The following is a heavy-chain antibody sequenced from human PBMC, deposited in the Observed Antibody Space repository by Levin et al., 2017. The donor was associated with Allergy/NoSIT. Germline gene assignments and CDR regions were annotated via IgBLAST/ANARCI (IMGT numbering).Heavy chain of an antibody. CDR2: ISYDGSNK. Sequence: GGSLRLSCAASGFTFSSYGMHWVRQAPGKGLEWVAVISYDGSNKYYADSVKGRFTISRDNSKNTLYLQMNSLRAEDTAVYYCAKDHWVNGMDVWGQGTTVTVSS. D-gene: IGHD7-27*01. CDR1: GFTFSSYG. V-gene: IGHV3-30*18. CDR3: AKDHWVNGMDV. J-gene: IGHJ6*02.